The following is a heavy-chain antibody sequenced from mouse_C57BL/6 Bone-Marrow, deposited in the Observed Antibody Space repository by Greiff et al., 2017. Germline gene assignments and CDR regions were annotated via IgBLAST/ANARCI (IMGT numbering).Heavy chain of an antibody. CDR1: GYTFTDYE. Sequence: QVQLQQSGAELVRPGASVTLSCKASGYTFTDYEMHWVKQTPVHGLEWIGAIDPETGGTAYNQKFKGKAILTADKSSSTAYMELRSLTSEDSAVYYCAGIAGSAWFAYWGQGTLVTVSA. CDR3: AGIAGSAWFAY. J-gene: IGHJ3*01. D-gene: IGHD1-1*01. CDR2: IDPETGGT. V-gene: IGHV1-15*01.